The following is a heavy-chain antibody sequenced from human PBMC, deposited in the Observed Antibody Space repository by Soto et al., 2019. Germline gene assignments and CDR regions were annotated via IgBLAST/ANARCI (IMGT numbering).Heavy chain of an antibody. CDR2: IYPGDSDT. V-gene: IGHV5-51*01. CDR3: ARLFDTSGCFDY. J-gene: IGHJ4*02. CDR1: GYSFSSYW. D-gene: IGHD6-19*01. Sequence: GASLKISCKGSGYSFSSYWIGWVRQMPGKGLERMGTIYPGDSDTRYSPSFQGQVTISADRSITTTYLQWSSLKASDTAIYYCARLFDTSGCFDYWGQGTLVTVSS.